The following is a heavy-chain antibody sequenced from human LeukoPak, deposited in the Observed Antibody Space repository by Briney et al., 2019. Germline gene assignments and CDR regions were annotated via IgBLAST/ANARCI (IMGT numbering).Heavy chain of an antibody. Sequence: GGSLRLSCAASGFTFTTHWMSWVRQAPGKGLEWVSYISSSGSTIYYADSVKGRFTISRDNAKNSLYLQMNSLRAEDTAVYYCASYGSGNYYNYMDVWGKGTTVTISS. D-gene: IGHD3-10*01. CDR1: GFTFTTHW. CDR3: ASYGSGNYYNYMDV. J-gene: IGHJ6*03. V-gene: IGHV3-48*03. CDR2: ISSSGSTI.